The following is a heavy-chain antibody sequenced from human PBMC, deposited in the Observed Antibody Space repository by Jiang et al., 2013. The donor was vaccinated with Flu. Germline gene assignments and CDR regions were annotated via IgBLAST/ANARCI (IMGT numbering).Heavy chain of an antibody. D-gene: IGHD2-15*01. CDR2: IKHSGNP. V-gene: IGHV4-34*01. CDR3: ARGGISGASRPFDF. CDR1: GGSFSAYY. J-gene: IGHJ4*02. Sequence: LLKPSETLSLTCAVYGGSFSAYYWSWIRQPPGEGLEWIGEIKHSGNPNYNPSLKSRVTMSVDTSKNQFSLNLTSVSAADTAIYYCARGGISGASRPFDFWGQGTLVTVSS.